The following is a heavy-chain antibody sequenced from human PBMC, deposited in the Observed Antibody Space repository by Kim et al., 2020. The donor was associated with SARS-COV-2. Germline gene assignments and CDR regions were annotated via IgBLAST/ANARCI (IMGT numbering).Heavy chain of an antibody. CDR1: GFTFSSYW. D-gene: IGHD2-15*01. J-gene: IGHJ5*02. V-gene: IGHV3-74*01. Sequence: GGSLRLSCAASGFTFSSYWMHWLRQAPGQGLMWVSRINGDGSDTAYADSVKGRLTISRDNAKNPLYLQMNSLSAEDTALYYCARKDCSGGSCAFDPWGQG. CDR2: INGDGSDT. CDR3: ARKDCSGGSCAFDP.